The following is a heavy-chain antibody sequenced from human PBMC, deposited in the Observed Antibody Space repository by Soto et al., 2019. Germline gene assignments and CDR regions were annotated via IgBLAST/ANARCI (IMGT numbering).Heavy chain of an antibody. D-gene: IGHD3-10*01. CDR1: GCTFSSNA. Sequence: XGSLILSCSASGCTFSSNAMSWVRKAPGKGLEWVSVITNTGGDTLYADSVKGRFTISRDNSKNTLYLQMNSLRAEDTAIYYCARASGESYPGSRVFEPWGQGARFTVS. CDR2: ITNTGGDT. J-gene: IGHJ5*02. V-gene: IGHV3-23*01. CDR3: ARASGESYPGSRVFEP.